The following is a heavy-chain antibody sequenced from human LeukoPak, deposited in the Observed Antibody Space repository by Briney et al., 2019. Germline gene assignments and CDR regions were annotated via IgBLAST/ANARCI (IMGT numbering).Heavy chain of an antibody. CDR2: ISGSGGST. V-gene: IGHV3-23*01. Sequence: PGGSLRLSCAASGFTFSSYAMSWVRQAPGKGLEWVSAISGSGGSTYYADSVKGRFTISRDNSKNTLYLQVNSLRAENTAVYYCAKGPRGYQLLSAAFDIWGQGTMVTVSS. J-gene: IGHJ3*02. CDR3: AKGPRGYQLLSAAFDI. CDR1: GFTFSSYA. D-gene: IGHD2-2*01.